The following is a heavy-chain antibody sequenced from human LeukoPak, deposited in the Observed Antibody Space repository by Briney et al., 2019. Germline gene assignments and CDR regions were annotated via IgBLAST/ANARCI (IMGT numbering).Heavy chain of an antibody. CDR2: ISGSGGST. V-gene: IGHV3-23*01. Sequence: GGSLRLSCAASGFTFSDYAMSWARQAPGKGLEWVSAISGSGGSTYYADSVKGRFTISRDNSKNTLYLQMNSLRAEDTAVYYCTKGTIWLPFDYWGQGTLVTVSS. D-gene: IGHD5-18*01. CDR1: GFTFSDYA. J-gene: IGHJ4*02. CDR3: TKGTIWLPFDY.